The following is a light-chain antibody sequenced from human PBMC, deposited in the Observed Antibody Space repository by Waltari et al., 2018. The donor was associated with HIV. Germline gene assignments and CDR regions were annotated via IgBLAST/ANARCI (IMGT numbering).Light chain of an antibody. Sequence: QPALTQPASVSGSFGQSITISCTGTNSDVGCYNLVSWYQHHTGKAPKLIIYEVSKLPSGVSNRLSGSKSGNTASLTVSGLQAEDEADYYCCSYAGNSIPFGGGTKLTV. V-gene: IGLV2-23*02. CDR1: NSDVGCYNL. CDR2: EVS. J-gene: IGLJ2*01. CDR3: CSYAGNSIP.